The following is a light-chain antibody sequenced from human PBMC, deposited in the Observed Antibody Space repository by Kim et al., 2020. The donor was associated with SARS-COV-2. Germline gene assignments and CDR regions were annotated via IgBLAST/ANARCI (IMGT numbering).Light chain of an antibody. CDR3: FSYAGSYILV. J-gene: IGLJ2*01. CDR2: DVS. CDR1: SSDVGDYNY. Sequence: QSALTQPRSVSGSPGQSVTISCTGTSSDVGDYNYVSWYQHHPGKAPKFMIYDVSRRPSGVPDRFSGSKSGNTASLTISGLQADDEADYYCFSYAGSYILVFGGGTQLTVL. V-gene: IGLV2-11*01.